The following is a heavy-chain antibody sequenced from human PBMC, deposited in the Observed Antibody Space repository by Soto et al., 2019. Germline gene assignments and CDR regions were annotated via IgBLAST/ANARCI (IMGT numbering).Heavy chain of an antibody. J-gene: IGHJ4*02. CDR3: ARDTHWGLGD. D-gene: IGHD7-27*01. CDR1: GDSINTNNW. Sequence: QVQLQESGPGLVKPSETLSLTCAVSGDSINTNNWWSWVRQPPGRGLEWIGEIYHTGSTNYNPSVKSRVTISADRSKNQLSLRLNSVTAADTAVYFCARDTHWGLGDWGQGTLVIVSS. CDR2: IYHTGST. V-gene: IGHV4-4*02.